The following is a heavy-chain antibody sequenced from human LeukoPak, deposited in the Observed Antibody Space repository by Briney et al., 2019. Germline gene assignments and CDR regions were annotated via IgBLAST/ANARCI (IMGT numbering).Heavy chain of an antibody. D-gene: IGHD3-22*01. J-gene: IGHJ4*02. Sequence: GGSLRLSCAASGFTFGTYAMTWVRQAPGKGLEWVSVIYSDGRTYYADSVKGRFTISRDNSKNTLYLQMNSLRAEDTAVYYCARAPGGTQASSGYFDYWGQGTLVTVSS. CDR2: IYSDGRT. V-gene: IGHV3-53*01. CDR1: GFTFGTYA. CDR3: ARAPGGTQASSGYFDY.